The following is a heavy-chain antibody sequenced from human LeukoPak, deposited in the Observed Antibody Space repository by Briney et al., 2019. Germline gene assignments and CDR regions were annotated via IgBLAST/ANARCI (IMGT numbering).Heavy chain of an antibody. CDR3: AEVVSYDSSGPIDY. Sequence: GGSLRLSCAASGFTFSSYGMHWVRQAPGKGLEWVAVISYDGSNKYYADSVKGRFTISRDNSKNTLYLQMNSLRAVDTAVYYCAEVVSYDSSGPIDYWGQGTLVTVSS. J-gene: IGHJ4*02. D-gene: IGHD3-22*01. V-gene: IGHV3-30*18. CDR1: GFTFSSYG. CDR2: ISYDGSNK.